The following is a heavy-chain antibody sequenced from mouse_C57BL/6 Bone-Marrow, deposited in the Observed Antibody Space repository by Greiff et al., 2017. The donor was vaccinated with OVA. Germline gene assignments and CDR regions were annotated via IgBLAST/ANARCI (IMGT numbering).Heavy chain of an antibody. J-gene: IGHJ4*01. V-gene: IGHV5-12*01. Sequence: EVKLMESGGGLVQPGGSLKLSCAASGFTFSDYYMYWVRQTPEKRLEWVAYISNGGGSTYYPDTVKGRFTISRDNAKNTLYLQMSRLKSEDTAMYYCARQRRSITTATYAMDYWGQGTSVTVSS. CDR2: ISNGGGST. CDR3: ARQRRSITTATYAMDY. D-gene: IGHD1-2*01. CDR1: GFTFSDYY.